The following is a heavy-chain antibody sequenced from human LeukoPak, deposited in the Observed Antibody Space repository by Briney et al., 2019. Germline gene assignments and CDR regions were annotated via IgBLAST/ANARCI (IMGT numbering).Heavy chain of an antibody. D-gene: IGHD2-15*01. J-gene: IGHJ3*02. CDR2: IYPDDSNT. V-gene: IGHV5-51*01. CDR1: GYSFTTHW. Sequence: GESLKISCKGSGYSFTTHWIGWVRQMPGNGLEWMGIIYPDDSNTRYSPSFQGQVTLSADKSINTAYLQWSSLRASDTAMYYCASPLTPYSLDRFDIWGQGTMVTVSS. CDR3: ASPLTPYSLDRFDI.